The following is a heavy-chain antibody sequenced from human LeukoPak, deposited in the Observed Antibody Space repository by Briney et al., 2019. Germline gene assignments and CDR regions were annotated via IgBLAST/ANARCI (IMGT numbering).Heavy chain of an antibody. CDR1: GESISSYY. D-gene: IGHD2-2*01. CDR3: ASDLGYCSSTSCLHRWFDP. V-gene: IGHV4-4*07. J-gene: IGHJ5*02. CDR2: VSASGST. Sequence: PSETLSLTCSVSGESISSYYWSWIRQSAGKGLEWIGRVSASGSTRYNPSLKSRVTMSVDTSKNQFSLKLSSVTAADTAVYYCASDLGYCSSTSCLHRWFDPWGQGTLVTVSS.